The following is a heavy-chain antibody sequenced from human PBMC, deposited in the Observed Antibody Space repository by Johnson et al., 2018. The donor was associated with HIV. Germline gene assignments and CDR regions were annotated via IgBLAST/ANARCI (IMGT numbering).Heavy chain of an antibody. D-gene: IGHD6-13*01. CDR2: IYSKTEGGTT. V-gene: IGHV3-15*01. Sequence: VQLVESGGGLVQPGGSLRLSCAASGFTFSSYAMTWVRQAPGKGLEWVGRIYSKTEGGTTEYAAPVKGRFTISRDDSKNTLYLQMNSLKTEDTAVYYCTTDQLQQLVHDAFDIWGQGTMVTVSS. J-gene: IGHJ3*02. CDR3: TTDQLQQLVHDAFDI. CDR1: GFTFSSYA.